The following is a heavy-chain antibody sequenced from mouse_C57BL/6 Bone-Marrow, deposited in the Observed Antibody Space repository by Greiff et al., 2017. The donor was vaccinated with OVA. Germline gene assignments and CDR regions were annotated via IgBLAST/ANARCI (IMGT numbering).Heavy chain of an antibody. CDR2: IDPCASYT. CDR3: ARDYGSFDY. J-gene: IGHJ2*01. CDR1: GYTFTSYW. Sequence: VKLMESGAELVKPGASVKLSCKASGYTFTSYWMQWVKQRPGQGLEWIGEIDPCASYTNYNPQLKGKATMTVDTSSRTAYMQLSSLTSEDSAVYSCARDYGSFDYWGQGTTLTVSS. V-gene: IGHV1-50*01. D-gene: IGHD1-1*01.